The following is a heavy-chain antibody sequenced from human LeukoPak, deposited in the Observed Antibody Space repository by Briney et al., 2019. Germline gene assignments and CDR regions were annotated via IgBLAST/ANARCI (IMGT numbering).Heavy chain of an antibody. CDR1: GGSFSGYY. D-gene: IGHD6-13*01. CDR2: INHSGST. V-gene: IGHV4-34*01. J-gene: IGHJ4*02. Sequence: SETLSLTCAVYGGSFSGYYWSWIRQPPGKGLEWIGEINHSGSTNYNPSLKSRVTISVDTSKNQSSLKLSSVTAADTAVYYCARTGYSSSWDDYRGQGTLVTVSS. CDR3: ARTGYSSSWDDY.